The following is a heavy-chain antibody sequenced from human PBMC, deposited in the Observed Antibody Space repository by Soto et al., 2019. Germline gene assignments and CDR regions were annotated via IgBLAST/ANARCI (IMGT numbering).Heavy chain of an antibody. CDR1: GYTFTSYG. V-gene: IGHV1-18*04. D-gene: IGHD3-3*01. Sequence: ASVKVSCKASGYTFTSYGISWVRQAPGQGLEWMGWISAYNGNTNYAQKLQGRVTMTADTSTSTAYMELSSLRSEDTAVYYCARGAGGFWSGYPTPNYYYGMDVWGQGTTVTVSS. J-gene: IGHJ6*02. CDR3: ARGAGGFWSGYPTPNYYYGMDV. CDR2: ISAYNGNT.